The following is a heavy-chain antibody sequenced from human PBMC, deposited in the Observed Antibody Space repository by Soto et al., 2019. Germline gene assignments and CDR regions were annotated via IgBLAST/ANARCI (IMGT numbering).Heavy chain of an antibody. Sequence: GESLKISCQGSGYRFTTYWIAWVRQMPGKGLEWVGIIYPDDSDVKYSPSFQGQVTISADRSNSTAYLQWRSLKASDTAMYFCAGHFDSSGYYPDYWVQGTQVTVSS. V-gene: IGHV5-51*01. CDR1: GYRFTTYW. CDR3: AGHFDSSGYYPDY. CDR2: IYPDDSDV. D-gene: IGHD3-22*01. J-gene: IGHJ4*02.